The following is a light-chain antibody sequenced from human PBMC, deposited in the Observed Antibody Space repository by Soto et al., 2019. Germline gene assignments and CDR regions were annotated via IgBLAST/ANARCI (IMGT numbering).Light chain of an antibody. J-gene: IGKJ5*01. CDR1: QGVISAY. Sequence: EIVLTQSPATLSLSPGESATLSCGASQGVISAYLAWYQQKPGLAPRLLIYDASSRATDIPDRFSGSGSGTDFTLTISRLESEDFAVYYCQQYGTSPITFGQGTRLEIK. CDR3: QQYGTSPIT. V-gene: IGKV3D-20*01. CDR2: DAS.